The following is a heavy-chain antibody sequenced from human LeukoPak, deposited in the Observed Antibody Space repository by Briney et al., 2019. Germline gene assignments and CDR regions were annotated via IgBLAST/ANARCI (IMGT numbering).Heavy chain of an antibody. V-gene: IGHV3-21*01. J-gene: IGHJ4*02. Sequence: GGSLRLSCAASGFTFSSYSMNWVRQAPGKGLEWVSSISGSSSYIFYADSVKGRFTISRDNAKNSLYLQMNSLRAEDTAVYYCARDRVGGTTASTFEYWGQGALVTVSS. D-gene: IGHD1-26*01. CDR3: ARDRVGGTTASTFEY. CDR1: GFTFSSYS. CDR2: ISGSSSYI.